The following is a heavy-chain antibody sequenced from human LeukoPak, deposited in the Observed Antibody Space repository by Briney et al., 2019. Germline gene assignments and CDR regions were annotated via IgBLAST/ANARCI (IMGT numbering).Heavy chain of an antibody. Sequence: ASVKVSCKASGYTFTGYYMHWVRQAPEQGLEWMGWINPNSGGTNYAQKFQGWVTMTRDTSISTAYMELSRLRSDDTAVYYCARAGSPYGSGSYRYYYGMDVWGKGTTVTVSS. V-gene: IGHV1-2*04. CDR3: ARAGSPYGSGSYRYYYGMDV. J-gene: IGHJ6*04. D-gene: IGHD3-10*01. CDR1: GYTFTGYY. CDR2: INPNSGGT.